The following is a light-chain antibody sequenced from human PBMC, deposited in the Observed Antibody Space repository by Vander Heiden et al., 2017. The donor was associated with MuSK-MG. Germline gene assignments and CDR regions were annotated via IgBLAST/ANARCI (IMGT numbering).Light chain of an antibody. J-gene: IGLJ2*01. CDR2: GKN. CDR1: SLRSYY. V-gene: IGLV3-19*01. Sequence: SSELTQDPAVSVALGQTVRITCQGDSLRSYYASWYQQKPGQAPVRGIFGKNNRPSGIPDRFSGSSSGKKASFTITGAQAEDEADDDCNSRDSSGKQRVFGGGTKLTVL. CDR3: NSRDSSGKQRV.